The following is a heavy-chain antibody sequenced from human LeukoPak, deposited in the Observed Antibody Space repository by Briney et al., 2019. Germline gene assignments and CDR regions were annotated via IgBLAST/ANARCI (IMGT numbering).Heavy chain of an antibody. CDR2: MSYDGSNK. Sequence: GGSLRLSCAASGFTFSSYVIYWVRQAPGKGLEWVARMSYDGSNKYYADSVKGRFTISSDNSKNTLYLQMNSLRVEDTAVYYCAASPSVAGSDYWGQGTLVTVSS. D-gene: IGHD6-19*01. V-gene: IGHV3-30*03. CDR1: GFTFSSYV. J-gene: IGHJ4*02. CDR3: AASPSVAGSDY.